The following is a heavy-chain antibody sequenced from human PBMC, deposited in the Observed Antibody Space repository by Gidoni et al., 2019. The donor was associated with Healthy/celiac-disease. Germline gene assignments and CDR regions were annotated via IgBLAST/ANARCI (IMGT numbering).Heavy chain of an antibody. CDR1: GFTFSSYG. J-gene: IGHJ6*02. CDR3: AKSKVFYDSSGYYYYYYYYGMDV. D-gene: IGHD3-22*01. V-gene: IGHV3-30*18. CDR2: ISYDGSNK. Sequence: QVQLVESGGGVVQPGRSLSLSCAASGFTFSSYGMHWVRQAPGKGLEWVAVISYDGSNKYYADSVKGRFTISRDNSKNTLYLQMNSLRAEDTAVYYCAKSKVFYDSSGYYYYYYYYGMDVWGQGTTVTVSS.